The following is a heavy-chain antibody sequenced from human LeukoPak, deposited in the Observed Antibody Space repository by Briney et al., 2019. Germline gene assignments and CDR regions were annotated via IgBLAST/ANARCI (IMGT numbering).Heavy chain of an antibody. D-gene: IGHD6-13*01. CDR2: VDPEDGET. CDR1: GYTFTDYY. J-gene: IGHJ4*02. Sequence: ASVKVSCKASGYTFTDYYMHWVQQAPGKGLEWMARVDPEDGETIYAEQFQGRVTITADTSTDTAYMELSSLRSEDTAVYYCATAFPASRIAAVGPDYWGQGALVTVSS. V-gene: IGHV1-69-2*01. CDR3: ATAFPASRIAAVGPDY.